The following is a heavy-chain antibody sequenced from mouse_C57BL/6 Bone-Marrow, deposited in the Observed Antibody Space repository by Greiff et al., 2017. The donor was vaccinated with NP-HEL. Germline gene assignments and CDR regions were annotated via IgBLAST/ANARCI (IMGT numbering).Heavy chain of an antibody. J-gene: IGHJ4*01. D-gene: IGHD3-2*02. CDR2: IHPNSGST. V-gene: IGHV1-64*01. Sequence: VQLQQSGAELVKPGASVKLSCKASGYTFTSYWMHWVKQRPGQGLEWIGMIHPNSGSTNYNEKFKSKATLTVDKSSSTAYMQLSSLTSEDSAVYYCARVGYLYYYAMDYWGQGTSVTVSS. CDR3: ARVGYLYYYAMDY. CDR1: GYTFTSYW.